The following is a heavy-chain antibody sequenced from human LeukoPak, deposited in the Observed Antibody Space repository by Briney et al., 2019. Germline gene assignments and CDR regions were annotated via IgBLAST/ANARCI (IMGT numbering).Heavy chain of an antibody. J-gene: IGHJ4*02. V-gene: IGHV3-23*01. CDR1: GFTFSSYA. Sequence: GGSLRLSCAASGFTFSSYAMSWVRQAPGKGLEWVSAISGSGGSTYYADSVKGRFTISRDNSKNTLYLQMNSLRAEDTAVYYCAKGFPSGSYPPLSHLDYWGQGTLVTVSS. D-gene: IGHD1-26*01. CDR2: ISGSGGST. CDR3: AKGFPSGSYPPLSHLDY.